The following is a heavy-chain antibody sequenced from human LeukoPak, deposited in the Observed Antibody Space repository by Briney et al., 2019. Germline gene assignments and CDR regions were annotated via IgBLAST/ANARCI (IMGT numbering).Heavy chain of an antibody. CDR1: GFTFSTSA. CDR2: ISSSSSYL. Sequence: PGGSLRLSCAGSGFTFSTSAMSWVRQTPGKGLEWVSGISSSSSYLYYADSVKGRFTVSRDNAKNSLFLQMNSLRAEDTAVYYCARAYSGSYNWFDPWGQGTLVTVSS. J-gene: IGHJ5*02. V-gene: IGHV3-21*01. D-gene: IGHD1-26*01. CDR3: ARAYSGSYNWFDP.